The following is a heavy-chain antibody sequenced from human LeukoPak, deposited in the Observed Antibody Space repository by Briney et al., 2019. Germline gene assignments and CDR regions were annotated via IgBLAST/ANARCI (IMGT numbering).Heavy chain of an antibody. CDR1: GYIFNNFG. CDR3: ARDGVEDDSKLYYYYYMDV. V-gene: IGHV1-18*01. CDR2: INAYNGRT. D-gene: IGHD3-10*01. Sequence: GASVKVSCKASGYIFNNFGVAWVRQAPGQGLEWMGWINAYNGRTRYAENFQGRVTLTTDTSTSTAYMELSSLRSEDTAVYYCARDGVEDDSKLYYYYYMDVWGKGTTVTVSS. J-gene: IGHJ6*03.